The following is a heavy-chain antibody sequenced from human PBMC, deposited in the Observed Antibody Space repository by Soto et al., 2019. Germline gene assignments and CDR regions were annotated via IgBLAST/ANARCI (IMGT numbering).Heavy chain of an antibody. V-gene: IGHV5-10-1*01. CDR1: GYSFTSYW. J-gene: IGHJ6*02. Sequence: GESLKISCQGSGYSFTSYWISWLRQMPGKGLERMGRIDPSDSYTNYSPSFQGHVTISADKSISTAYLQWSSLKASGTAMYYCARHPGIAAAGTSYYYYGMDVWGQGTTVTVSS. CDR2: IDPSDSYT. CDR3: ARHPGIAAAGTSYYYYGMDV. D-gene: IGHD6-13*01.